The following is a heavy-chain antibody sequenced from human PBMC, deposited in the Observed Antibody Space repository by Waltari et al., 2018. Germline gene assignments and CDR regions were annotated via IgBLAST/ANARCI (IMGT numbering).Heavy chain of an antibody. Sequence: EVQLLESGGGLVQPGGSLRLSCAASGFTFSSSALSWVRQAPGKGLGWVSAISGSGGSTYYADSVKGRFTISRDNSKNTLYLQMNSLRAEDTAVYYCAKALDGYNTLPMGWWGQGTLVTVSS. CDR2: ISGSGGST. CDR1: GFTFSSSA. J-gene: IGHJ4*02. D-gene: IGHD5-12*01. V-gene: IGHV3-23*01. CDR3: AKALDGYNTLPMGW.